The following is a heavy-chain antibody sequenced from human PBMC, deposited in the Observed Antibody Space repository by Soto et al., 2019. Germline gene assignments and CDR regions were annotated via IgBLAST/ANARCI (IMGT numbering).Heavy chain of an antibody. CDR3: ARESEDLTSKSDY. CDR1: GFTFIGYC. J-gene: IGHJ4*02. CDR2: ISGSGGST. V-gene: IGHV3-23*01. Sequence: PGGSLILSWGSSGFTFIGYCVSLVRPAPGKGLEWVSAISGSGGSTYYADSVKGRFTISRDNAKNSVYLEMNSLSAEDTAVYYCARESEDLTSKSDYWGQGTLVTVS.